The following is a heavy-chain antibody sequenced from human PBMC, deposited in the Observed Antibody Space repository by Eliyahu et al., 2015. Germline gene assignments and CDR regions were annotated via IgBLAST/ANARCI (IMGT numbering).Heavy chain of an antibody. CDR2: IYYSGST. CDR3: ARRGDGGKSFDY. J-gene: IGHJ4*02. CDR1: GXSLXXSTXY. V-gene: IGHV4-39*01. Sequence: QLQLQESGPGLVKPSATLSLTCXVSGXSLXXSTXYXGWIRXPPGKRLEWIXSIYYSGSTYYNPSLKSRVTISVDTSKNQFSLKLSSVTGADTAVYYCARRGDGGKSFDYWGQGTLVTVSS. D-gene: IGHD4-23*01.